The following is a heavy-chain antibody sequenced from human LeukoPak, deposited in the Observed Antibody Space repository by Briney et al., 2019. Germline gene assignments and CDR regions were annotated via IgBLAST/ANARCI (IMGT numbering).Heavy chain of an antibody. CDR3: ARDLSSIAARRVFDY. V-gene: IGHV3-48*01. CDR1: GFTFSSYS. D-gene: IGHD6-6*01. CDR2: ISSSSSTI. Sequence: GGSLRLSCAASGFTFSSYSMNWVRQAPGKGLEWVSYISSSSSTIYYADSVKGRFTISRDNAKNSLYLQMNSLRAEDTAVYYCARDLSSIAARRVFDYWGQGTLVTVSS. J-gene: IGHJ4*02.